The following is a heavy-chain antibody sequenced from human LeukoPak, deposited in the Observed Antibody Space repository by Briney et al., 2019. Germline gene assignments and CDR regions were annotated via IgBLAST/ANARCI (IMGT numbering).Heavy chain of an antibody. CDR1: GYIFSGYY. V-gene: IGHV1-2*02. D-gene: IGHD2-2*01. J-gene: IGHJ5*02. CDR3: ARGMGVLVPAATWFDP. Sequence: ASVKVSCKASGYIFSGYYMHWVRQAPGQGLEWMGWIKPNSGGTNYAQKFQGRVTMTRDTSISTAYMDLSRLRSDDTAVYYCARGMGVLVPAATWFDPWGQGTLVTVSS. CDR2: IKPNSGGT.